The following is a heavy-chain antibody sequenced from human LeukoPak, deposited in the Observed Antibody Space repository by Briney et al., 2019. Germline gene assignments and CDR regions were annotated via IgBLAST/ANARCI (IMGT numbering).Heavy chain of an antibody. D-gene: IGHD3-10*01. Sequence: TSETLSLTCTVSGGSISSSSYYWGWIRQPPGKGLECIGYIHYTGSTNYNPSLKSRVTISVETSKNQFSLKLKSVTAADTAVYYCARGGYYGSGNDFRFDPWGQGTLVTVSS. CDR3: ARGGYYGSGNDFRFDP. V-gene: IGHV4-61*05. CDR1: GGSISSSSYY. J-gene: IGHJ5*02. CDR2: IHYTGST.